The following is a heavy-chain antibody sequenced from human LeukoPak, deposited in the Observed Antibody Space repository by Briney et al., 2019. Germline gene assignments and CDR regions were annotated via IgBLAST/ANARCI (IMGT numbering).Heavy chain of an antibody. Sequence: GGSLRLSCAASGFTFSSYAMSWVRQAPGKGLEWVSAISGSGGSTYYADSVKGRFTISRDNSKNTLYLQMNSLRAEDTAVYYCARNGYCSSTSCLYYYGMDVWGQGTTVTVSS. J-gene: IGHJ6*02. CDR1: GFTFSSYA. V-gene: IGHV3-23*01. CDR2: ISGSGGST. CDR3: ARNGYCSSTSCLYYYGMDV. D-gene: IGHD2-2*01.